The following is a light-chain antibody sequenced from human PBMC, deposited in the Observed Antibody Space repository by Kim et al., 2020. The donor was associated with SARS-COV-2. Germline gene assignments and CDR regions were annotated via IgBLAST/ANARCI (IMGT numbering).Light chain of an antibody. Sequence: GQRFTNYCSATASNIGKKPVNWYQHLPETAPKFLSYANYERPSGVPARFSGSKSGTSASLVISGLQSEDEADYYCATWDDSLNGFVFGTGTKVTVL. J-gene: IGLJ1*01. CDR1: ASNIGKKP. CDR2: ANY. V-gene: IGLV1-44*01. CDR3: ATWDDSLNGFV.